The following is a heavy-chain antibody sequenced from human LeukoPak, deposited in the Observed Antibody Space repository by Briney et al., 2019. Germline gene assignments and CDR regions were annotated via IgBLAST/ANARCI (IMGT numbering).Heavy chain of an antibody. CDR3: ARDWLAAAGRAFAFDI. CDR2: IYYSGST. D-gene: IGHD6-13*01. J-gene: IGHJ3*02. V-gene: IGHV4-39*06. Sequence: SETLSLTCTVSGGSISSSSYYWGWIRQPPGEGLEWIGSIYYSGSTYYNPSLKSRVTISVDTSKNQFPLKLSSVTAADTAVYYCARDWLAAAGRAFAFDIWGQGTMVTVSS. CDR1: GGSISSSSYY.